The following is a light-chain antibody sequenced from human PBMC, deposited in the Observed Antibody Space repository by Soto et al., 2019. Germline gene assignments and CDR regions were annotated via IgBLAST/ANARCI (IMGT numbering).Light chain of an antibody. CDR2: AVS. J-gene: IGLJ1*01. CDR1: SSDVGDYNY. V-gene: IGLV2-14*01. CDR3: CSYMRNSLYV. Sequence: QSVLTQAASVSGSPGQSITISCTGTSSDVGDYNYVSWYQQHPGKAPKLMISAVSNRPSGVSDRFSGSKSGNTASLTISGLQAEDEADYYCSYMRNSLYVFGTGTKVTVL.